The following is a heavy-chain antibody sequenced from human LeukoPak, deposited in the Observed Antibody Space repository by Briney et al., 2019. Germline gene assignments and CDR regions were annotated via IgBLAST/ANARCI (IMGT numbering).Heavy chain of an antibody. CDR1: GYTFTGYY. CDR2: INPNSGGT. D-gene: IGHD4-17*01. V-gene: IGHV1-2*02. J-gene: IGHJ4*02. Sequence: GASVKVSRKASGYTFTGYYMHWVRQAPGQGLEWMGWINPNSGGTNYAQKFQGRVTMTRDTSISTAYMELSRLRSDDTAVYYCARDYGDYVTTEGRFDYWGQGTLVTVSS. CDR3: ARDYGDYVTTEGRFDY.